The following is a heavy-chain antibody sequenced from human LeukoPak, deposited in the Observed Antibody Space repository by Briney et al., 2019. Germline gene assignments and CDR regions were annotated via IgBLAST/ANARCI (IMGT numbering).Heavy chain of an antibody. CDR2: ISAYNGNT. CDR1: GYTLTSHG. J-gene: IGHJ4*02. V-gene: IGHV1-18*01. CDR3: AREDLRFEGNDY. D-gene: IGHD3-16*01. Sequence: ASVKVSCKASGYTLTSHGISWVRQAPGQGLEWMGWISAYNGNTNYAQKLQGRVTMTTDTSTSTAYMELRSLRSDDTAVYYCAREDLRFEGNDYWGQGTLVTVSS.